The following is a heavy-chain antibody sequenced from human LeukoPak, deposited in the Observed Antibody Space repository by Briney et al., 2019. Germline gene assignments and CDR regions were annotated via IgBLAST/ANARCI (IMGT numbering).Heavy chain of an antibody. D-gene: IGHD2-2*01. CDR2: IYYSGST. CDR3: VRSYCSTTSCYAVGAFDL. V-gene: IGHV4-39*01. Sequence: SETLSLTCTVSGGSISSSSHYWGWIRQPPGKGLEWIGSIYYSGSTYYNPSLKSRVTISVDTSKNQFSLKLSSVTAADTAVYYCVRSYCSTTSCYAVGAFDLWGQGTVVTVSS. J-gene: IGHJ3*01. CDR1: GGSISSSSHY.